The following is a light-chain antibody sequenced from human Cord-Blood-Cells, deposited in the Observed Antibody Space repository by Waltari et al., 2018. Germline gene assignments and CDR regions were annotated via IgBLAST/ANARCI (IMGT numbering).Light chain of an antibody. CDR3: QQYNSYHS. CDR1: QSISSW. J-gene: IGKJ2*03. V-gene: IGKV1-5*03. CDR2: KAS. Sequence: DIQMTQSPSTLSASVGDRVTITCRASQSISSWLAWYQQKPGKAPKLLIYKASSLESGVPSRFSGSGSGTEFTRTISSLQPDDFATYYCQQYNSYHSFGQGTKLEIK.